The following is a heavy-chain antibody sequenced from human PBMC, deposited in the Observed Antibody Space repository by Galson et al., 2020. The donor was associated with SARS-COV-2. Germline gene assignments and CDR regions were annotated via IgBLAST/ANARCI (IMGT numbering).Heavy chain of an antibody. CDR3: ARGGTAGIYYYYYYMDV. D-gene: IGHD1-1*01. CDR1: GYTFTSYD. V-gene: IGHV1-8*01. Sequence: ASVTVSCKASGYTFTSYDINWVRQATGQGLEWMGWMNPNSGNTGYAQKFQGRVTMTRNTSISTAYMELSSLRSEDTAVYYCARGGTAGIYYYYYYMDVWGKGTTVTVSS. CDR2: MNPNSGNT. J-gene: IGHJ6*03.